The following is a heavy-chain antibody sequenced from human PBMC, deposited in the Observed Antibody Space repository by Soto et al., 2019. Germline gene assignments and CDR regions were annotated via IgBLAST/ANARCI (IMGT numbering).Heavy chain of an antibody. J-gene: IGHJ6*02. V-gene: IGHV3-21*01. Sequence: EVQLVESGGGLVKPGGSLTLSCEASGFTFSSYSMNWVRQAPGKGLEWVSSISRSGTYIYYADSVKGRFTVSRDNVKNLLYLQMNSVRAEDTAIYYCAKGRASMDVWGQGTTVTVSS. CDR1: GFTFSSYS. CDR3: AKGRASMDV. CDR2: ISRSGTYI.